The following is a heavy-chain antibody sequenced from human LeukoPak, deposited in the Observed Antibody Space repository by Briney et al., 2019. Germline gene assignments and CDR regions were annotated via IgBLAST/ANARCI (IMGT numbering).Heavy chain of an antibody. V-gene: IGHV3-74*01. Sequence: GVSLRFSCVASEFTINSHLMHWVRQAPGKGLVWVSRDHTDGSNAVYAYSVKGRFTISRYNYTDTLYLQMNSLRAEERAVYYCARDSPHRRLDLWGQGTLVTVSS. CDR1: EFTINSHL. CDR3: ARDSPHRRLDL. D-gene: IGHD3-16*02. J-gene: IGHJ5*02. CDR2: DHTDGSNA.